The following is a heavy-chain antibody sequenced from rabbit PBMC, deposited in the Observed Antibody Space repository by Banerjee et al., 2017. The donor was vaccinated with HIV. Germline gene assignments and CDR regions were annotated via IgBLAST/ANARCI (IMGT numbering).Heavy chain of an antibody. CDR2: IYGGSSGRT. Sequence: QEQLVEYGGDLVQPEGSLTLTCTASGLDFSSSYWICWVRQAPGKGLEWIACIYGGSSGRTYYASWAKGRFTISKTSSTTVTLQMTSLTAADTATYFCARDRTGSGWYFSLWGPGTLVTVS. J-gene: IGHJ4*01. D-gene: IGHD8-1*01. CDR3: ARDRTGSGWYFSL. V-gene: IGHV1S45*01. CDR1: GLDFSSSYW.